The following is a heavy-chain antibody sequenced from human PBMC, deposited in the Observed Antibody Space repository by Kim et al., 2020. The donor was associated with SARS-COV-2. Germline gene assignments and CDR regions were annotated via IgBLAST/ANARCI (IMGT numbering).Heavy chain of an antibody. V-gene: IGHV3-9*01. CDR1: GFTFDDYA. Sequence: GGSLRLSCAASGFTFDDYAMHWVRQAPGKGLEWVSGISWNSGSIGYADSVKGRFTISRDNAKNSLYLQMNSLRAEDTSLYYCAKDSSGSYKYYFDYWGQGTLVTVSS. CDR2: ISWNSGSI. J-gene: IGHJ4*02. D-gene: IGHD3-10*01. CDR3: AKDSSGSYKYYFDY.